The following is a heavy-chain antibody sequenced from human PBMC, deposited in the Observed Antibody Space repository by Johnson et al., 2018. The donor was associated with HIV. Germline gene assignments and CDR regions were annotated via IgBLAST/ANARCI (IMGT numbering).Heavy chain of an antibody. CDR1: GFTFDDYA. D-gene: IGHD6-13*01. Sequence: VQLVESGGGVVQPGRSLRLSCAASGFTFDDYAMHWVRQAPGKGLEWVSGISWNSGSIGYADSVKGRFTIYRDNAKNSLYLQMNSLRAEDTALYYCAKDRDLAAAGTDAFDIWGQGTMVTVSS. V-gene: IGHV3-9*01. CDR2: ISWNSGSI. CDR3: AKDRDLAAAGTDAFDI. J-gene: IGHJ3*02.